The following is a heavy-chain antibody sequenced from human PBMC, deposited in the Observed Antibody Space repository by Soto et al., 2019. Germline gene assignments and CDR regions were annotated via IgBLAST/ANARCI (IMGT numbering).Heavy chain of an antibody. J-gene: IGHJ4*02. CDR1: GGSMNSYY. V-gene: IGHV4-59*01. CDR3: ALYVDSGLLPYS. Sequence: QVQLQESGPGLVKPSETLSLTCSVSGGSMNSYYWSWIRQPPGKGLEWIGYISYTGTANYNPSLKSRIIISVDTSMSQFCLTLTSVTAARPVDDYCALYVDSGLLPYSWGQGTLVTVSS. CDR2: ISYTGTA. D-gene: IGHD1-26*01.